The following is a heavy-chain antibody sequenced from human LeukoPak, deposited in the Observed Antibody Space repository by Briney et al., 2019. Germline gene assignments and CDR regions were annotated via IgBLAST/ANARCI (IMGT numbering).Heavy chain of an antibody. Sequence: SETLSLTCTVSGGSVSSGSYYWSWIRQPPGKGLEWIGYIYYSGSTNYNPSLKSRVTISVDTSRNQFSLKLRFVTAADTAVYFCARVVGNWFDPWGQGTLVTVSS. CDR1: GGSVSSGSYY. V-gene: IGHV4-61*01. J-gene: IGHJ5*02. CDR3: ARVVGNWFDP. D-gene: IGHD1-26*01. CDR2: IYYSGST.